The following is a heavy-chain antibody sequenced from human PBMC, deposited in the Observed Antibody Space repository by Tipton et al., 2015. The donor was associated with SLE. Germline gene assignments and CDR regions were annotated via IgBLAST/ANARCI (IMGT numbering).Heavy chain of an antibody. Sequence: SLRLSREASGFSFSYYGMHWVRQVPGRGLEWMAIIWHDGGNKYYADSVRGRFTISRDSSKNTVYLQMNSLRVDDTALYYCHGVGYWGQGTLVTVSS. D-gene: IGHD3-16*01. J-gene: IGHJ4*02. CDR2: IWHDGGNK. V-gene: IGHV3-30*14. CDR1: GFSFSYYG. CDR3: HGVGY.